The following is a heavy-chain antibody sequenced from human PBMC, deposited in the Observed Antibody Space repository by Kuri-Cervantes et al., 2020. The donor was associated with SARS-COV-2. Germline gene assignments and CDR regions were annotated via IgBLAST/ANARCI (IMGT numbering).Heavy chain of an antibody. CDR2: MNPNSGGT. D-gene: IGHD3-16*02. V-gene: IGHV1-2*04. J-gene: IGHJ3*02. CDR3: ARGPSWNFIWGTYRGGWDTFYI. Sequence: ASVKVSCKASGYTFTDYYMHWVRQAPGQGLEWMGWMNPNSGGTNSAQKFQGWVIMTRDTSITAAYMELSRLRSDDTAVYYCARGPSWNFIWGTYRGGWDTFYIWGQGTMVTVSS. CDR1: GYTFTDYY.